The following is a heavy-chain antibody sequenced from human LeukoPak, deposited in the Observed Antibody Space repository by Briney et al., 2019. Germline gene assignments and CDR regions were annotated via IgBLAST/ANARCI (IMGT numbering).Heavy chain of an antibody. CDR1: GYTFTSYY. V-gene: IGHV1-46*01. CDR2: INPSGGST. D-gene: IGHD3-22*01. Sequence: SVKVSCKASGYTFTSYYMHWVRQAPGQGLEWMGIINPSGGSTSYAQKFQGRVTMTRDTSTSTVYVELSSLRSEDTAVYYCARALDYYDSSGYYYGIWGQGTLVTVSS. CDR3: ARALDYYDSSGYYYGI. J-gene: IGHJ4*02.